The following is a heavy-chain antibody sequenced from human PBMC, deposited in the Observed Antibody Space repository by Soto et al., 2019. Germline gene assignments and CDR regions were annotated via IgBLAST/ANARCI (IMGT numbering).Heavy chain of an antibody. D-gene: IGHD2-8*02. CDR1: GYTFSDYG. CDR2: ISADNGKT. J-gene: IGHJ5*02. V-gene: IGHV1-18*04. Sequence: QVQLAQSGGEVKKPGASVQVSCKASGYTFSDYGITWVRLAPGRGLEWGGWISADNGKTNYAQKFEGRLTLSRDTSTATAIMELRSLTSDDSAVYYCARYTGWFDHWGQGTPVIVTS. CDR3: ARYTGWFDH.